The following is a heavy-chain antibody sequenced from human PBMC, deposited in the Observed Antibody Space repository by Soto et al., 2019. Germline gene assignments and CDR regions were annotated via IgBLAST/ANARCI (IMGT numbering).Heavy chain of an antibody. CDR2: IWYDGSNK. Sequence: PGGSLRLSCAASGFTFSSYGMHWVRQAPGKGLEWVAVIWYDGSNKYYADSVKGRFTISRDNSKNTLYLQMNSLRAEDTAVYYCAREITIYSNPYYGMDVWGQGTTVTVSS. CDR1: GFTFSSYG. D-gene: IGHD4-4*01. J-gene: IGHJ6*02. CDR3: AREITIYSNPYYGMDV. V-gene: IGHV3-33*01.